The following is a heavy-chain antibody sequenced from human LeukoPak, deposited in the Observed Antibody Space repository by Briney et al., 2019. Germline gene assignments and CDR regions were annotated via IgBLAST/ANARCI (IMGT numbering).Heavy chain of an antibody. D-gene: IGHD6-19*01. V-gene: IGHV4-59*08. CDR1: GGSISSYY. J-gene: IGHJ4*02. CDR2: IYYSGNT. CDR3: ARRTGIGVAATFDY. Sequence: SETLSLTCTVSGGSISSYYWTWIRQPPGKGLEWIGYIYYSGNTNYNPSLKSRVTISVHTSKNQFSLKLSSVTAADTAVYYCARRTGIGVAATFDYWGQGTLVTVSS.